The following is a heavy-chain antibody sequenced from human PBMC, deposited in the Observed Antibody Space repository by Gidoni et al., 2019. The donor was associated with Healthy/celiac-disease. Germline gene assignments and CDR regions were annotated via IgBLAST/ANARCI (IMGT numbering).Heavy chain of an antibody. J-gene: IGHJ6*03. CDR2: INHSGST. D-gene: IGHD3-3*01. Sequence: QVPLQQWGAGLLKPSETLSLTCAVYGGSFSGYYWSWIRQPPGKGLEWIGEINHSGSTNYNPSLKSRVTISVDTSKNQFSLKLSSVTAADTAVYYCARGRLFPRRFLEPQGYYMDVWGKGTTVTVSS. V-gene: IGHV4-34*01. CDR1: GGSFSGYY. CDR3: ARGRLFPRRFLEPQGYYMDV.